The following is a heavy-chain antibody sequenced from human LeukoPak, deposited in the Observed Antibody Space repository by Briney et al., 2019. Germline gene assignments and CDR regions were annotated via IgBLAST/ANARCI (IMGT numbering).Heavy chain of an antibody. D-gene: IGHD1-7*01. Sequence: GGSLRLSCAASGFTFSSYAMHWVRQAPGKGLEWVAVISYDGSNKYYADSVKGRFTISRDNSKNTLYLQMNSLRAEDTAVYYCARELGWNSASLNAFDIWGQGTMVTVSS. V-gene: IGHV3-30-3*01. CDR1: GFTFSSYA. J-gene: IGHJ3*02. CDR3: ARELGWNSASLNAFDI. CDR2: ISYDGSNK.